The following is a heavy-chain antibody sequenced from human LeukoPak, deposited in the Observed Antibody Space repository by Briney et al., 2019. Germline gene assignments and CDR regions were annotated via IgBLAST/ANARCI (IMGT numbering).Heavy chain of an antibody. V-gene: IGHV3-13*01. J-gene: IGHJ4*02. Sequence: TGGSLRLSCAASGFTFSNYDMHWVRQATGKGLEWVSVIGTAGDTYYPGSVKGRFTISRENAKNSLYLQMNSLRAGDTAVYYCARGSSGWSFDYWGQGTLVTVSS. D-gene: IGHD6-19*01. CDR2: IGTAGDT. CDR3: ARGSSGWSFDY. CDR1: GFTFSNYD.